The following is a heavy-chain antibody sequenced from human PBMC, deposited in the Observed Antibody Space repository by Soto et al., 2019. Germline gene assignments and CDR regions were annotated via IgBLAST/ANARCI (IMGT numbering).Heavy chain of an antibody. V-gene: IGHV3-11*01. D-gene: IGHD6-13*01. Sequence: QVQLVESGGGLVQPGGSLRLSCAASGFTFRDYYMPWVRQAPGKGLEWVSYISDSTSGIYYADSVKGRFTISRDNAVTTLYLQLSGLRAEDSAVFYCAGVAAVGICYFDYWGQGTLVTVSS. CDR3: AGVAAVGICYFDY. CDR2: ISDSTSGI. CDR1: GFTFRDYY. J-gene: IGHJ4*02.